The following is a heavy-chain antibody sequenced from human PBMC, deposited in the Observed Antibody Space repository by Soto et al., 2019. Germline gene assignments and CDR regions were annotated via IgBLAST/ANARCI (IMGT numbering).Heavy chain of an antibody. V-gene: IGHV4-39*01. CDR2: IYFRGNT. J-gene: IGHJ4*02. Sequence: PSETLSLTCSVCGDSINSDKYYWGWIRQPPGKGLEWIGSIYFRGNTYYNPSLQTRVTISLDKSKSQFSLKLNSVTAADSAVYFCARLEGLATISYYFDFWGQGALVTVSS. CDR1: GDSINSDKYY. D-gene: IGHD3-9*01. CDR3: ARLEGLATISYYFDF.